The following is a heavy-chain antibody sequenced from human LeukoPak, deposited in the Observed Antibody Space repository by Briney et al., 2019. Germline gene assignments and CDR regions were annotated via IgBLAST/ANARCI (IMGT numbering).Heavy chain of an antibody. J-gene: IGHJ4*02. V-gene: IGHV4-61*02. CDR1: GASISSGSYY. Sequence: SETLSLTCSVSGASISSGSYYWTWLRQPAGKGLEWIGRISTAGSTTYNPSLESRVTISLDTSKNQFSLNVNSVTAADTALYYCARSRGDGDRLGVLLDYWGQGILVTVSS. CDR2: ISTAGST. D-gene: IGHD5-24*01. CDR3: ARSRGDGDRLGVLLDY.